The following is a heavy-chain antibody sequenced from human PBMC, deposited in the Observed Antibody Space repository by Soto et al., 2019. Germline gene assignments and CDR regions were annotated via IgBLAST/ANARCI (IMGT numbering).Heavy chain of an antibody. V-gene: IGHV1-18*04. D-gene: IGHD3-16*01. CDR3: AGTIDYGANSVPDY. CDR1: GYTFTNYG. CDR2: ISVYNGNT. Sequence: ASVKVSCKASGYTFTNYGISWVRQAPGQGPEWMGWISVYNGNTNYAQKVQGRVTMTTDTYTSTAYMEMRSLRSDDTAVYYCAGTIDYGANSVPDYWGQGTLVTVSS. J-gene: IGHJ4*02.